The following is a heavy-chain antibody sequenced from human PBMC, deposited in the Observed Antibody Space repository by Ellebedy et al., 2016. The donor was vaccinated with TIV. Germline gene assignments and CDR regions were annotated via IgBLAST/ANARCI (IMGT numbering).Heavy chain of an antibody. CDR3: ASLSVPSGLVRGRPRIDY. CDR2: IYYSGST. J-gene: IGHJ4*02. D-gene: IGHD3/OR15-3a*01. V-gene: IGHV4-39*01. Sequence: SETLSLXXTVSGGSISSSSYYWGWIRQPPGKGLEWIGSIYYSGSTYYNPSLKSRVTISVDTSKNQFSLKLSSVTAADTAVYYCASLSVPSGLVRGRPRIDYWGQGTLVTVSS. CDR1: GGSISSSSYY.